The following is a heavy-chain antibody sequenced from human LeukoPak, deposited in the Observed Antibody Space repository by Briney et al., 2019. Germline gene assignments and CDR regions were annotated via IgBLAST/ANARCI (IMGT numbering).Heavy chain of an antibody. J-gene: IGHJ3*02. Sequence: TGGSLRLSCAASGFTFSSYEMNWVRQAPGKGLEWVSYISSSGSTIYYADSVKGRFTIPRDNAKNSLYLQMNSLRAEDTAVYYCARGERPRGAFDIWGQGTMVTVSS. V-gene: IGHV3-48*03. D-gene: IGHD3-16*01. CDR3: ARGERPRGAFDI. CDR2: ISSSGSTI. CDR1: GFTFSSYE.